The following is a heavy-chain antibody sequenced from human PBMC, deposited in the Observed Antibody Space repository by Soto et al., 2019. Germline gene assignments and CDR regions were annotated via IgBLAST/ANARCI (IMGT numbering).Heavy chain of an antibody. Sequence: GASVKVSCKASGGTFSSYAISWVRQAPGQGLEWMGGIIPIFGTANYAQKFQGRVTITADESTSTAYMELSSLRSEDTAVYYCARDVYPMVRGVHRFDPWGQGNLVTVSS. CDR1: GGTFSSYA. V-gene: IGHV1-69*13. D-gene: IGHD3-10*01. CDR3: ARDVYPMVRGVHRFDP. J-gene: IGHJ5*02. CDR2: IIPIFGTA.